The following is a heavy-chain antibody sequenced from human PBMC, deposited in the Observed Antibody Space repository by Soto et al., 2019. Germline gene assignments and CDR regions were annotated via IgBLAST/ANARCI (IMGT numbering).Heavy chain of an antibody. CDR1: GYSFTSQY. CDR3: ARVYRITMIVVGPLGY. Sequence: ASVKVSCKASGYSFTSQYVHWVRQAPGQGLEWMGIINPNGGSTTYAQKFQGRVAMTRDTSTSTVYMELSSLRSEDTAVYYCARVYRITMIVVGPLGYWGQGTLVTVSS. CDR2: INPNGGST. D-gene: IGHD3-22*01. V-gene: IGHV1-46*01. J-gene: IGHJ4*02.